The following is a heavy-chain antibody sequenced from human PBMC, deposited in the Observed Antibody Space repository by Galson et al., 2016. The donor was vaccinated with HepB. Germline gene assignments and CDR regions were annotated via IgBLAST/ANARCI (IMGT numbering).Heavy chain of an antibody. CDR3: AVRFKWGTGWSYDN. CDR1: GFTFSSSA. V-gene: IGHV1-58*02. J-gene: IGHJ4*02. Sequence: SVKVSCKASGFTFSSSAIQWIRQAPGQGLEWMGRIVVGSGNPLYGQNFQGRLTIARDLSTSTAYLELSNLRCDDTALYYCAVRFKWGTGWSYDNWGQGTLVTVSP. CDR2: IVVGSGNP. D-gene: IGHD6-19*01.